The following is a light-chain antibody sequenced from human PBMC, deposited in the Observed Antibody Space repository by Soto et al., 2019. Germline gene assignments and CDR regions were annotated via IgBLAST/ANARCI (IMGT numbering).Light chain of an antibody. J-gene: IGKJ1*01. V-gene: IGKV3-11*01. CDR1: QTVYNY. Sequence: VVLTQSPATLSLSPGERATLSCRASQTVYNYFAWYQQKPGQAPRLLIYDVSNRATGIPARFSGSGYGTDFTLTISSLEHEDFAVYYCQQRSDWPLTFGQGTKVDIK. CDR2: DVS. CDR3: QQRSDWPLT.